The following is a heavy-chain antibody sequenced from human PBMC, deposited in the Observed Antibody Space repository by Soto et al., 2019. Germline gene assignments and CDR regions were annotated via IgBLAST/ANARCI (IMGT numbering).Heavy chain of an antibody. Sequence: EVQLLESGGELVHPGGSLRLSCEASGFRFSNYAMTWIRQAPGEGLEWISSINGGGGTKNYADSVKGRFTISRDDSQNMLYLQLNSLRPGDTGKYYCAKGGSGWYPLDYWGQGTLVTVSS. J-gene: IGHJ4*02. D-gene: IGHD6-13*01. CDR1: GFRFSNYA. CDR3: AKGGSGWYPLDY. CDR2: INGGGGTK. V-gene: IGHV3-23*01.